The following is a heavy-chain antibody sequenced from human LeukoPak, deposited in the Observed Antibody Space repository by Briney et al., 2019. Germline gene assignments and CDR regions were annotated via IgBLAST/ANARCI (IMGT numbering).Heavy chain of an antibody. J-gene: IGHJ6*02. CDR1: GYTFTSYG. CDR2: ISAYNGNT. D-gene: IGHD3-9*01. CDR3: ASNYDILTGYSPDYGMDV. Sequence: AASVKVSCKASGYTFTSYGISWVRQAPGQGLEWMGWISAYNGNTNYAQKLQGRVTMTTDTSTSTAYMELRSLRSDDTAVYYCASNYDILTGYSPDYGMDVWGQGTTVTVSS. V-gene: IGHV1-18*01.